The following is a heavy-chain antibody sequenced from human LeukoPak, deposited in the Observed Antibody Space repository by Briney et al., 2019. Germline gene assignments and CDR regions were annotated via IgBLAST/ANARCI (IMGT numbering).Heavy chain of an antibody. CDR3: TRDHDILTGYYRGAFDT. CDR1: GFTFINAW. D-gene: IGHD3-9*01. V-gene: IGHV3-15*01. CDR2: IKSKADGGTP. Sequence: GGSLRLSCAASGFTFINAWMTWVRQAPGKGLEWVGRIKSKADGGTPDYAAPVKGRFTISRDDSENTLYLQMNSLETEDTAMYFCTRDHDILTGYYRGAFDTWGQGTMVTVSS. J-gene: IGHJ3*02.